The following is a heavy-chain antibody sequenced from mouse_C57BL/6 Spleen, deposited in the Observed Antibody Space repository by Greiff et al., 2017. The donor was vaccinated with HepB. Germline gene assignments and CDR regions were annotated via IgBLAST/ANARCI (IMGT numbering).Heavy chain of an antibody. J-gene: IGHJ1*03. CDR3: ARDHGNYGYFDV. CDR1: GYSITSGYY. CDR2: ISYDGSN. D-gene: IGHD2-1*01. V-gene: IGHV3-6*01. Sequence: EVQLQESGPGLVKPSQSLSLTCSVTGYSITSGYYWNWIRQFPGNKLEWMGYISYDGSNNYNPSLKNRISITRDTSKNQFFLKLNSVTTEDTATYYCARDHGNYGYFDVWGTGTTVTVSS.